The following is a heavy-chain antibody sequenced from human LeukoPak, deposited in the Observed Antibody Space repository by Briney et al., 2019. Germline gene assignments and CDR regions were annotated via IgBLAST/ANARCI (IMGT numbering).Heavy chain of an antibody. CDR1: GFTFGDYA. V-gene: IGHV3-49*04. CDR3: TRDPAAPSSWYLGPFAY. D-gene: IGHD6-13*01. CDR2: IRSKAYGGTT. Sequence: GGSLRLSCTASGFTFGDYAMSWVRQAPGKGLEWVGFIRSKAYGGTTEYAASVKGRFTISRDDSKSIAYLQMNSLKTEDTAVYYCTRDPAAPSSWYLGPFAYWAREPWSPSPQ. J-gene: IGHJ4*02.